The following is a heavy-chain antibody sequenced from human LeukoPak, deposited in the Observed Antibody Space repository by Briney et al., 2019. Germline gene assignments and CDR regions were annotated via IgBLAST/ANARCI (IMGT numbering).Heavy chain of an antibody. CDR2: ISAYNGNT. CDR3: ARQGTRLHAYYFDY. J-gene: IGHJ4*02. CDR1: GYTFTSYG. Sequence: ASVKVSCKASGYTFTSYGISWVRQAPGQGLEWMGWISAYNGNTNYAQKLQGRVTMTTDTSTSTAYLELRSLRSDDTAVYYCARQGTRLHAYYFDYWGQGTLVTVSS. V-gene: IGHV1-18*01.